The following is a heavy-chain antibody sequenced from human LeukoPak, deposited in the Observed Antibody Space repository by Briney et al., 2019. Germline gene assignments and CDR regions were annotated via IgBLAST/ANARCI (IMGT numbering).Heavy chain of an antibody. CDR3: AREGRIVGGTSAFDI. CDR2: ISSSGST. V-gene: IGHV3-48*03. D-gene: IGHD1-26*01. CDR1: GFTFSSNE. J-gene: IGHJ3*02. Sequence: PGGSLRLSCAASGFTFSSNEMNWVRQAPGTGREWVSYISSSGSTKYGASVKGRFTISRDNAKNSLYLQMNSLRAEDTAVYYCAREGRIVGGTSAFDIWGQGTMVTVSS.